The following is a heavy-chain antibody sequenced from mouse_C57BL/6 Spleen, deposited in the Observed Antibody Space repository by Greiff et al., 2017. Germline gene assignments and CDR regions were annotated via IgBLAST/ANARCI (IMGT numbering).Heavy chain of an antibody. J-gene: IGHJ2*01. CDR1: GYTFTSYG. D-gene: IGHD2-4*01. CDR2: IYPRSGNT. V-gene: IGHV1-81*01. Sequence: VHLVESGAELARPGASVKLSCKASGYTFTSYGISWVKQRTGQGLEWIGEIYPRSGNTYYNEKFKGKATLTADKSSSTAYMELRSLTSEDSAVYFCARWEDYDHFDYWGQGTTLTVSS. CDR3: ARWEDYDHFDY.